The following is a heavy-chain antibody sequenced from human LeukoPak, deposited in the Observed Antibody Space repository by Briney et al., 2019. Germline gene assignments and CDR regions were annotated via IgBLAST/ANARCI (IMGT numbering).Heavy chain of an antibody. Sequence: SETLSLTCAVYGGSFSGYYWSWIRQPPGKGLEWIGEINHSGSTNYNPSLKSRVTISVDTSKNQFSLKLSSVTAADTAVYYCARVMVRGVPHYYYGMDVWGQGTTVTVSS. CDR2: INHSGST. CDR1: GGSFSGYY. V-gene: IGHV4-34*01. J-gene: IGHJ6*02. D-gene: IGHD3-10*01. CDR3: ARVMVRGVPHYYYGMDV.